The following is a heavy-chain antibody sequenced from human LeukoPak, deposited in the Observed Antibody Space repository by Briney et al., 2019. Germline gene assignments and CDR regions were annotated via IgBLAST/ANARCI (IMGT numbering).Heavy chain of an antibody. Sequence: PSETLSLTCTVSGGSISSYYWSWIRQPAGKGLEGIGRIYTSGSTNYNPSLKSRVTMSVDTSKNQFSLKLSSVTAADTAVYYCAGPNQQYSSVWVHAEYFQHWGQGTLVTVSS. D-gene: IGHD6-25*01. CDR2: IYTSGST. V-gene: IGHV4-4*07. J-gene: IGHJ1*01. CDR3: AGPNQQYSSVWVHAEYFQH. CDR1: GGSISSYY.